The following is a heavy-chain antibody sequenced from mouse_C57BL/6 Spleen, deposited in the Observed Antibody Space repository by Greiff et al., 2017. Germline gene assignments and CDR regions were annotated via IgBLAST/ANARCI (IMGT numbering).Heavy chain of an antibody. V-gene: IGHV1-82*01. CDR1: GYAFSSSW. D-gene: IGHD3-2*01. J-gene: IGHJ2*01. CDR3: ASCDRRNDLDY. Sequence: VQLQQSGPELVKPGASVKISCTASGYAFSSSWMNWVKQRPGKGLEWIGRIYPGDGDTNYNGKFKGKATLTADTSSSTAYMQLSSLTSEDSAVYSCASCDRRNDLDYWGQGTTLTVSS. CDR2: IYPGDGDT.